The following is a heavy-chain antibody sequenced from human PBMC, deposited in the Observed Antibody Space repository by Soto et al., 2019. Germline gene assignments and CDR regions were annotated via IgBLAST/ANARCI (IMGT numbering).Heavy chain of an antibody. D-gene: IGHD3-3*01. V-gene: IGHV3-74*01. CDR3: AATSIFGVYTNY. CDR1: GYTFSIFW. J-gene: IGHJ4*02. Sequence: PVDSLRLSFVASGYTFSIFWMHWVRQAPGKGLVWVSRINNDGSSTSYADSVKGRFTISRDNAKNTLYLQMNSLRAEDTAVYYCAATSIFGVYTNYWGQGT. CDR2: INNDGSST.